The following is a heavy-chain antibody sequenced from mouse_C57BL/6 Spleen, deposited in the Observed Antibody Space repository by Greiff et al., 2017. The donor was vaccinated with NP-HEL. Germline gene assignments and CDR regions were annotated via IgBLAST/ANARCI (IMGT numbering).Heavy chain of an antibody. CDR2: ISYSGST. Sequence: EVKLVESGPGMVKPSQSLSLTCTVTGYSITSGYDWHWIRHFPGNKLEWMCYISYSGSTNYNPSLKSRISITHDTSKNHFFLKLNSVTTEDTATYYCASYYDYEGYFDVWGTGTTVTVSS. CDR1: GYSITSGYD. J-gene: IGHJ1*03. CDR3: ASYYDYEGYFDV. V-gene: IGHV3-1*01. D-gene: IGHD2-4*01.